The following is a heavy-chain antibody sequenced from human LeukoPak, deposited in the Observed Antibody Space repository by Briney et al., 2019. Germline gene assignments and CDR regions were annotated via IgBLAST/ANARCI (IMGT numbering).Heavy chain of an antibody. J-gene: IGHJ4*02. Sequence: GASVKVSCKASGYTFTTYGVGWVRQAPGQGLEWMGWISAYTGDTSYAQKLQGRVTMTTETSTSTAYMELRSLRSDDTAVYYCARTPRYDFWSGYLFDYWGQGTLVTVSS. CDR2: ISAYTGDT. CDR3: ARTPRYDFWSGYLFDY. CDR1: GYTFTTYG. D-gene: IGHD3-3*01. V-gene: IGHV1-18*01.